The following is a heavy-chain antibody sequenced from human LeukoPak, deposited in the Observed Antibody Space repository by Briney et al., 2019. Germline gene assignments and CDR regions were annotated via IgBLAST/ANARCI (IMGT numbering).Heavy chain of an antibody. D-gene: IGHD1-26*01. CDR3: ARADSGSYYLDY. Sequence: ASVKVSCKASGYTFTGYYMHWVRQAPGQGLEWMGWINPNSGGTNYAQKFQGRVTMTRDTSISTAYMELSRLRSDDTAVYYCARADSGSYYLDYWGQGTLVTVSS. J-gene: IGHJ4*02. CDR2: INPNSGGT. V-gene: IGHV1-2*02. CDR1: GYTFTGYY.